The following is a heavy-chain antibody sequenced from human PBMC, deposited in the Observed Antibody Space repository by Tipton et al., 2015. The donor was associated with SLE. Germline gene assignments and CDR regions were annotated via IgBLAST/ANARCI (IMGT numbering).Heavy chain of an antibody. V-gene: IGHV4-39*07. Sequence: LRLSCTVSGGSISSSSYYWGWIRQPPGKGLEWIGSIYYSGSTNYNPPLKSRVTISVDTSKNQFSLKLTSMTAADTAVYYCARGGQLYSGSSYFDYWGQGTLVTVSS. CDR3: ARGGQLYSGSSYFDY. CDR2: IYYSGST. D-gene: IGHD1-26*01. J-gene: IGHJ4*02. CDR1: GGSISSSSYY.